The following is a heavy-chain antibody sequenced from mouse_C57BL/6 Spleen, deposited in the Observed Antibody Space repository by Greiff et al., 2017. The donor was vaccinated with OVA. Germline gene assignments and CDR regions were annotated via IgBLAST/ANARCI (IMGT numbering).Heavy chain of an antibody. D-gene: IGHD3-3*01. V-gene: IGHV5-4*01. CDR2: ISDGGSYT. CDR1: GFTFSSYA. J-gene: IGHJ1*03. Sequence: EVMLVESGGGLVKPGGSLKLSCAASGFTFSSYAMSWVRQTPEKRLEWVATISDGGSYTYYPDNVKGRFTISRDNAKNNLYLQMSHLKSEDTAMYYCARDGGLGSNWYFDVWGTGTTVTVSS. CDR3: ARDGGLGSNWYFDV.